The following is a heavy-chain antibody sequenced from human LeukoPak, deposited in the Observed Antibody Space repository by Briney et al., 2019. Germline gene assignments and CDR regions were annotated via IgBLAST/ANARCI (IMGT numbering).Heavy chain of an antibody. CDR3: ARHPDHWFDP. V-gene: IGHV3-7*01. CDR1: GFTFSSYW. Sequence: GGSLRLSCAASGFTFSSYWMTWVRQAPGKGLERVANIKQDGSEKRYVDSVKGRFTISRDNAKNSLYLQMNSLRAEDTAVYYCARHPDHWFDPWGQGTLVTVSS. J-gene: IGHJ5*02. CDR2: IKQDGSEK.